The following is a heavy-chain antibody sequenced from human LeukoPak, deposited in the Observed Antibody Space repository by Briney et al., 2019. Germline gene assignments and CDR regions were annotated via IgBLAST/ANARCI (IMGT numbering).Heavy chain of an antibody. CDR2: ISSSSSYI. Sequence: GGSLRLSCAASGFTFNSYSMNWVRQAPGKGLEWVSSISSSSSYIYYADSVKGRFTISRDNAKNSLYLQMNSLRAEDTAVYYCAKDGLGVGARLGNYWGQGTLVTVSS. V-gene: IGHV3-21*04. CDR1: GFTFNSYS. J-gene: IGHJ4*02. D-gene: IGHD1-26*01. CDR3: AKDGLGVGARLGNY.